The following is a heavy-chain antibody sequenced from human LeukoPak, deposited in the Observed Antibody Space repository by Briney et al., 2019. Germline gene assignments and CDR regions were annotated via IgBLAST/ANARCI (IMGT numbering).Heavy chain of an antibody. V-gene: IGHV4-59*01. CDR2: IHYSGRT. D-gene: IGHD3-10*01. CDR1: AGAIRSYH. J-gene: IGHJ3*01. Sequence: KPSETLSLTCTVSAGAIRSYHWSWIRQSPGKGLEWVADIHYSGRTKYNTSLKSRGTISVEPYKNQISLSLSSVTAADTAVYYCASGSGWNDAFYFWGQGTMVTVSS. CDR3: ASGSGWNDAFYF.